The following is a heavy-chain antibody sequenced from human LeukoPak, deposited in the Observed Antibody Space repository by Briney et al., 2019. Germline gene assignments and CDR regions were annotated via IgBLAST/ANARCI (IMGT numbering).Heavy chain of an antibody. J-gene: IGHJ5*02. CDR3: ARPPRGLSFAGGRNWFDP. D-gene: IGHD3-10*01. Sequence: SETLSLTCAVYGGSFSGYYWSWIRQPPGKGLEWIGEINHSGSTNYNPSLKSRVTISVDTSKNQFSLKLSSVTAADTAVYYCARPPRGLSFAGGRNWFDPWGQGTLVTVSS. V-gene: IGHV4-34*01. CDR1: GGSFSGYY. CDR2: INHSGST.